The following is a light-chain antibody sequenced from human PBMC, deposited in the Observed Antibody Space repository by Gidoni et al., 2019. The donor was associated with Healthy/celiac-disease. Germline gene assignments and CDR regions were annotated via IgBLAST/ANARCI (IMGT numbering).Light chain of an antibody. Sequence: DIQMTQSPSSLSASVGDRVTITCQASQDISNYLNWYKQKPGKAPKLLIYDASNLETGVPSRFSGSGSGTDFTFTISSLQPEDIATYYCQQYGNLPSFTFGPGTKVDIK. CDR3: QQYGNLPSFT. CDR2: DAS. J-gene: IGKJ3*01. CDR1: QDISNY. V-gene: IGKV1-33*01.